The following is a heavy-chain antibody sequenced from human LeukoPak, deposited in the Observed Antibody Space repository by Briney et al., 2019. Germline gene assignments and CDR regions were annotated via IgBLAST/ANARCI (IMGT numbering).Heavy chain of an antibody. CDR1: GASISTSGYY. D-gene: IGHD3-3*01. V-gene: IGHV4-31*03. CDR3: ARVRDDFFFDF. CDR2: IYYIGST. Sequence: SQTLSLTCSVSGASISTSGYYWSWIRQPPGKGLEWIGYIYYIGSTYYNPSLESRVTISVDTSTDQFSLMVASVTAADTAVYYCARVRDDFFFDFWGQGTLVTVSS. J-gene: IGHJ4*02.